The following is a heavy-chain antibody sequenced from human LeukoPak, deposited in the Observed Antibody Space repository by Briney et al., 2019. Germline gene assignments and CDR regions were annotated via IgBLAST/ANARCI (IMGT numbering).Heavy chain of an antibody. CDR1: GYTFTSYA. J-gene: IGHJ5*02. CDR2: INAGNGNT. Sequence: ASVKVSCKASGYTFTSYAMHWVRQAPGQRLEWMGWINAGNGNTKYSQKFQGRVTITRDTSASTAYMELSSLRSEDTAVYYCASSDLPSNIWFGVGFDPWGQGTLVTVSS. D-gene: IGHD3-10*01. CDR3: ASSDLPSNIWFGVGFDP. V-gene: IGHV1-3*01.